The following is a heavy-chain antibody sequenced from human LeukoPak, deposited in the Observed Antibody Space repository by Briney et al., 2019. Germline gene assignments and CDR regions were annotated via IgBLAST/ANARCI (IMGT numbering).Heavy chain of an antibody. J-gene: IGHJ4*02. Sequence: SETLSLTCTVSGYPISSGYYWGWIRQPPGKGLEWIGSIYHSGSTYYNPSLKSRVTISVDTSKNQFSLKLSSVTAADTAVYYCARDRTGTFDYWGQGTLVTVSS. V-gene: IGHV4-38-2*02. CDR1: GYPISSGYY. D-gene: IGHD7-27*01. CDR3: ARDRTGTFDY. CDR2: IYHSGST.